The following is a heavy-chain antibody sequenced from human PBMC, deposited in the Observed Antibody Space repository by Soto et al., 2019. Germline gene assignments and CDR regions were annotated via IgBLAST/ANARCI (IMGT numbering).Heavy chain of an antibody. D-gene: IGHD6-19*01. CDR1: GGSISSSSYY. Sequence: PSETLSLTCTVSGGSISSSSYYWGWIRQPPGKGLEWIGSIYYSGSTYYNPSLKSRVTISVDTSKNQFSLKLSSVTAADTAVYYCATHSPVADGSYYYYYGMDVWGQGTTVT. J-gene: IGHJ6*02. CDR2: IYYSGST. V-gene: IGHV4-39*01. CDR3: ATHSPVADGSYYYYYGMDV.